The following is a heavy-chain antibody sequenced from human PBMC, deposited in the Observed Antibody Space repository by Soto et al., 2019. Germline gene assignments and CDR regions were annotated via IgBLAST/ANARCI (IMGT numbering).Heavy chain of an antibody. D-gene: IGHD2-15*01. J-gene: IGHJ6*02. CDR2: IIPIFGTA. Sequence: QVQLVQSGAEVKKPGSSVKVSCKASGGTFSSYAISWVRQAPGQGLEWKGGIIPIFGTANYAQKLQGRVTITADESTSTAYMELSNLRAEDTAVYDCARGFKRGYFGMDVWGQGTTVTVSS. V-gene: IGHV1-69*01. CDR1: GGTFSSYA. CDR3: ARGFKRGYFGMDV.